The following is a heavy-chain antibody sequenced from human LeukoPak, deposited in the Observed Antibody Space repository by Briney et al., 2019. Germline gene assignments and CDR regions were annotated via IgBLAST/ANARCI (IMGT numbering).Heavy chain of an antibody. D-gene: IGHD6-19*01. J-gene: IGHJ4*02. V-gene: IGHV3-11*06. CDR3: ARDIAVAGTWYYFDY. Sequence: GGSLRLSCAASGFTFSDYYMSWIRQAPGKGREWVSYISSSSSYTNYADSVKGRFTISRDNAKNSLYLQMNSLRAEDTAVYYCARDIAVAGTWYYFDYWGQGTLVTVSS. CDR1: GFTFSDYY. CDR2: ISSSSSYT.